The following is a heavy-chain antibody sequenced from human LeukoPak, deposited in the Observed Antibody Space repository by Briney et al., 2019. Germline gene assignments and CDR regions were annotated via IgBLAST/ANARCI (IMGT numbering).Heavy chain of an antibody. J-gene: IGHJ6*03. CDR2: INPNSGGT. Sequence: GASVKVSCKASGGTFSSYAISWVRQAPGQGLEWMGWINPNSGGTNYAQKFQGRVTMTRDTSISTAYMELSRLRSDDTAVYYCARGQLDYYMDVWGKGTTVTVSS. D-gene: IGHD1-1*01. V-gene: IGHV1-2*02. CDR3: ARGQLDYYMDV. CDR1: GGTFSSYA.